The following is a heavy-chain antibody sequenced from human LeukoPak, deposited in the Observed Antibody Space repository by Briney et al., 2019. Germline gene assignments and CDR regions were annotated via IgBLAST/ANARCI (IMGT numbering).Heavy chain of an antibody. D-gene: IGHD3-3*01. Sequence: PGGSLRLSCAASGFTFSSYGIHWVRQAPGKGLEWVAFIQDDGSNKYYADSVKGRFTISRDNSKNTLYLQMNSLRAEDTAVYYCANQLEWLLYMDVWGKGTTVTVS. J-gene: IGHJ6*03. CDR2: IQDDGSNK. V-gene: IGHV3-30*02. CDR3: ANQLEWLLYMDV. CDR1: GFTFSSYG.